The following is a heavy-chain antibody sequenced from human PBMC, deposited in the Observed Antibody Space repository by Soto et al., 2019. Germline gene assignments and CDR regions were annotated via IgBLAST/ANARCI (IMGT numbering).Heavy chain of an antibody. CDR2: FCRTDNTV. Sequence: RGSPRLSCTSCGYMMSDYPMDSVHEAPWKGLDWVSYFCRTDNTVQYADSVRGGFIISRDNVVNSLYLQMHSLTAEDTAIYYCARETYSSHHNFDYWGAGTLDTVS. D-gene: IGHD5-18*01. CDR1: GYMMSDYP. J-gene: IGHJ4*02. CDR3: ARETYSSHHNFDY. V-gene: IGHV3-48*03.